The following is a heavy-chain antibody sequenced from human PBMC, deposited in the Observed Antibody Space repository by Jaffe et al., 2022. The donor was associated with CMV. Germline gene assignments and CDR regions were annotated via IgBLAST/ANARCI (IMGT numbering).Heavy chain of an antibody. CDR3: ARDQGSYYDFWSGLRDYYYGMDV. CDR1: GFTFSSYG. D-gene: IGHD3-3*01. V-gene: IGHV3-33*01. J-gene: IGHJ6*02. Sequence: QVQLVESGGGVVQPGRSLRLSCAASGFTFSSYGMHWVRQAPGKGLEWVAVIWYDGSNKYYADSVKGRFTISRDNSKNTLYLQMNSLRAEDTAVYYCARDQGSYYDFWSGLRDYYYGMDVWGQGTTVTVSS. CDR2: IWYDGSNK.